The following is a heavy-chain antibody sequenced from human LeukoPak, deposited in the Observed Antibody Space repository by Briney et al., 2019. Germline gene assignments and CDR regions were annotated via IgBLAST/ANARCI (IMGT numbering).Heavy chain of an antibody. V-gene: IGHV4-34*01. D-gene: IGHD3-22*01. CDR2: INHSGSP. CDR3: ARGYDSSDYGMDV. CDR1: GGSFSGYY. Sequence: SETLSLTCAVYGGSFSGYYWSGTRQPPGKGLEWIGEINHSGSPNYNPSLKSRVPISVDTSKNQFSLKLSSVTAADTAVYYCARGYDSSDYGMDVWGQGTTVTVSS. J-gene: IGHJ6*02.